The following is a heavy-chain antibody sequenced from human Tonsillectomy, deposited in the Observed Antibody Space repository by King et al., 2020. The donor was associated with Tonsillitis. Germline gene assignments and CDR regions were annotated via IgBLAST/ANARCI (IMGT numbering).Heavy chain of an antibody. D-gene: IGHD3-10*01. J-gene: IGHJ4*02. Sequence: VQLVESGGGLVKPGGSLRVSCAASGFTFNNAWMSWVRQAPGKGLEWVGRIKSKTDGGTTDYAAPVKGRFSISRDDSKNTLYLQMNSLKAEDTAVYYCTTDRVLLWFGELSYYFDYWGQGTLVTVSS. V-gene: IGHV3-15*01. CDR3: TTDRVLLWFGELSYYFDY. CDR2: IKSKTDGGTT. CDR1: GFTFNNAW.